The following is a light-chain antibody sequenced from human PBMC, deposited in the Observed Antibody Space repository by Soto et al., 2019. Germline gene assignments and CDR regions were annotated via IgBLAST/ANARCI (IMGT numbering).Light chain of an antibody. CDR2: NSD. Sequence: QSVLTQPHSASQTPGQWVTISCSGSSVNIGGHTVSSFQHLPGTTPLNVIFNSDRRPAGIPDRFSGSKSGTSASLAISGLQYEDEAEDFCASWDDSLNGWAFGGGTKLTVL. J-gene: IGLJ3*02. V-gene: IGLV1-44*01. CDR1: SVNIGGHT. CDR3: ASWDDSLNGWA.